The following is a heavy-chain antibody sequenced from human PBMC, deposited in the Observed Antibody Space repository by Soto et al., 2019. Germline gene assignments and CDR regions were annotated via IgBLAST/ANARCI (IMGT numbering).Heavy chain of an antibody. CDR1: GGTFSSYA. D-gene: IGHD6-13*01. Sequence: QVQLVQSGAEVKKPGSSVKVSCKASGGTFSSYAISWVRQAPGQGLEWMGGIIPIFGTANYAQKFQGRVTITADKPTSTAYMELSSLRSEDTAVYYCAREGAAAGWGATPYYYYYGIDVWGQGTTVTVSS. CDR2: IIPIFGTA. V-gene: IGHV1-69*06. CDR3: AREGAAAGWGATPYYYYYGIDV. J-gene: IGHJ6*02.